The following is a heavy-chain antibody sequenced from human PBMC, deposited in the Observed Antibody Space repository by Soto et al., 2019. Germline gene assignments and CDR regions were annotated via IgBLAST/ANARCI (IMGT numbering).Heavy chain of an antibody. Sequence: SATXSLTCTGSSCSIATRSYYLCWIRQPPGKVLEWIGSRSYSGTTLFNLPLKSRVTISMDTSKNQFSLKLTSVTATDTGVYYCETKQGLSTDGSFEWWGQGILVNVYS. V-gene: IGHV4-39*01. CDR2: RSYSGTT. D-gene: IGHD6-13*01. CDR3: ETKQGLSTDGSFEW. CDR1: SCSIATRSYY. J-gene: IGHJ4*02.